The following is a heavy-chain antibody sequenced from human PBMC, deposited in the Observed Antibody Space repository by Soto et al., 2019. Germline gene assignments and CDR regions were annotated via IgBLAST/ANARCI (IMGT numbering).Heavy chain of an antibody. J-gene: IGHJ4*02. CDR2: ISGGGNPT. CDR1: GFTFSRFG. V-gene: IGHV3-23*01. Sequence: EVQLLESGGGLVQPGGSLRLSCAASGFTFSRFGMSWVRQAPGKGLEWVSGISGGGNPTYYSDSVKGRFTISRDSAKNTLYLQMNSLRTEDTAVYYCAKDITYDSSAYDSWGQETLVTVSS. CDR3: AKDITYDSSAYDS. D-gene: IGHD3-22*01.